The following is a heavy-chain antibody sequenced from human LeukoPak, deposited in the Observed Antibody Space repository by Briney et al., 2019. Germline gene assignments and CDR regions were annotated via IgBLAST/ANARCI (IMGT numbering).Heavy chain of an antibody. CDR3: AKDLKPDGLYDLDY. CDR2: ISSGGDDK. D-gene: IGHD5/OR15-5a*01. J-gene: IGHJ4*02. Sequence: GRSLRLSCAASGFSLSDYYMTWIRQAPGKVLEWLSYISSGGDDKFYADSVKGRFTISRDNAKRSLFLEVNSRRAEDTAVYYCAKDLKPDGLYDLDYWGQGTLVTGSS. CDR1: GFSLSDYY. V-gene: IGHV3-11*01.